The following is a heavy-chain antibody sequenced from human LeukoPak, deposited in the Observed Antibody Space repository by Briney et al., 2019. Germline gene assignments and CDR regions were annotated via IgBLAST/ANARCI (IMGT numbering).Heavy chain of an antibody. CDR3: ARVDGYSSSWMDY. CDR2: INPNSGGT. J-gene: IGHJ4*02. V-gene: IGHV1-2*02. CDR1: GYTFTGYY. D-gene: IGHD6-13*01. Sequence: ASMKVSCKASGYTFTGYYMHWVRQAPGQGLEWMGWINPNSGGTNYAQKFQGRVTMTRDTSISTAYMELSRLRSDDTAVYYCARVDGYSSSWMDYWGQGTLVTVSS.